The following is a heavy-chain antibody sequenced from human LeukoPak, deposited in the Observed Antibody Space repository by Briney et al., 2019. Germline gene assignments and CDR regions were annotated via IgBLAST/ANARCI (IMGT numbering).Heavy chain of an antibody. J-gene: IGHJ4*02. CDR1: GESINSFY. CDR3: ARSPYCSGGSCYYDY. Sequence: SETLSLTCTVSGESINSFYWSWIRQPAGKGLEWIGRIYSSGSTNYSPSLKSRVTMSVDTSKNQFSLKLSSVTAADTAVYYCARSPYCSGGSCYYDYWGQGTLVTVSS. CDR2: IYSSGST. V-gene: IGHV4-4*07. D-gene: IGHD2-15*01.